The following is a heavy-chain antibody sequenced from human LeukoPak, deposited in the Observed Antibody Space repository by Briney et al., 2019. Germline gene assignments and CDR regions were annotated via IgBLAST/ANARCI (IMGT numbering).Heavy chain of an antibody. Sequence: SETVSLTCAVYGGSFSGYYWSWIRQPPGKGLEWIGEINHSGSTNYNPSLKSRVTISVDTSKNQFSLKLSSVTAADTAVYYCARGRRLWSNYYDSSGYYFDYWGQGTLVSVSS. CDR3: ARGRRLWSNYYDSSGYYFDY. D-gene: IGHD3-22*01. CDR1: GGSFSGYY. CDR2: INHSGST. V-gene: IGHV4-34*01. J-gene: IGHJ4*02.